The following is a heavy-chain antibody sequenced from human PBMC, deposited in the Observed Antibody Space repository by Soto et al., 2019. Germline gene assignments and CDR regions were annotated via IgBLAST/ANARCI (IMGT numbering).Heavy chain of an antibody. CDR1: GGSASGHC. CDR3: SRAFYDSNAAGVSFDL. J-gene: IGHJ3*01. V-gene: IGHV4-59*02. D-gene: IGHD3-16*01. Sequence: SETLSLTCSVSGGSASGHCWAWIRQSPGQGLEWLAHMFCSVRWGIKTNPSLKSRVSISVVTSTNHISLRLTSVTAADTAVYYCSRAFYDSNAAGVSFDLWGTGTMVNVS. CDR2: MFCSVRWGI.